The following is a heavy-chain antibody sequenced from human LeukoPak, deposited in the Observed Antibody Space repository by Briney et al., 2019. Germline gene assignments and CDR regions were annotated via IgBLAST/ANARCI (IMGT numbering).Heavy chain of an antibody. CDR3: AKDDYYDSSGYYYFSY. Sequence: GGSLRLSCAASGFTFSSYAMSWVRQAPGKGLEWVSAISGSGGSTYYADSVKGRFTVSRDNSKNTLYLQMNSLRAEDTAVYYCAKDDYYDSSGYYYFSYWGQGTLVTVSS. V-gene: IGHV3-23*01. CDR1: GFTFSSYA. D-gene: IGHD3-22*01. CDR2: ISGSGGST. J-gene: IGHJ4*02.